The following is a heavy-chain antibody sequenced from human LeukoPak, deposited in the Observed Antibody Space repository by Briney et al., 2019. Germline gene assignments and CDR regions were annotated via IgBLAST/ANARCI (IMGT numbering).Heavy chain of an antibody. Sequence: PGGSLRLSCAASGFTVSSNYMSWVRQAPGKGLEWVSAISGSGGSTYYADSVKGRFTISRDNSKNTLYLQMNSLRAEDTAVYYCAKSLREGTMIVVVTSPLDAFDIWGQGTMVTVSS. D-gene: IGHD3-22*01. J-gene: IGHJ3*02. CDR1: GFTVSSNY. CDR2: ISGSGGST. CDR3: AKSLREGTMIVVVTSPLDAFDI. V-gene: IGHV3-23*01.